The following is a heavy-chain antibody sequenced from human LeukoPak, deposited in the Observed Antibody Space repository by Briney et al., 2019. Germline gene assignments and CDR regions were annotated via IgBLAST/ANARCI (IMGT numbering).Heavy chain of an antibody. Sequence: SETLSLTCTVYGGSISSYYWSWIRQPAGKGLEWIGRIYTSGSTNYNPSFRSRVTMSVDTSKNQFSLKLSSVTAADTAVYYCARGSWWEPTSMFDYWGQGTLVTVSS. D-gene: IGHD1-26*01. CDR1: GGSISSYY. CDR2: IYTSGST. CDR3: ARGSWWEPTSMFDY. V-gene: IGHV4-4*07. J-gene: IGHJ4*02.